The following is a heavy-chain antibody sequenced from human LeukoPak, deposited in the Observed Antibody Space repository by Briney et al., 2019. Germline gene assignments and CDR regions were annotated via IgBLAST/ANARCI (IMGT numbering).Heavy chain of an antibody. D-gene: IGHD5-18*01. CDR1: GGSFSGYY. Sequence: SETLSLTCAVYGGSFSGYYWSWIRQSPGKGLEWIGYIYYSGSTNYSPSLKSRVTISVDTSKNQFSLKLSSVTAADTAVYYCARSEYSYGADAFDIWGQGTMVTVSS. J-gene: IGHJ3*02. V-gene: IGHV4-59*01. CDR2: IYYSGST. CDR3: ARSEYSYGADAFDI.